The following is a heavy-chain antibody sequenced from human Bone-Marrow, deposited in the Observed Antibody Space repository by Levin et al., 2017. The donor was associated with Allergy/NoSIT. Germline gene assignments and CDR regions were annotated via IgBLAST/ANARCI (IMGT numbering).Heavy chain of an antibody. V-gene: IGHV4-30-4*01. CDR1: GGSISSGDYY. Sequence: SQTLSLTCTVSGGSISSGDYYWSWLRQPPGKGLECIGYIYYSGSSYYNPSLKSRITISVDTSKHQFSLKLSSVTVADTAVYYCARGYDSSGYYSSLDYWGQGTLVTVSS. CDR2: IYYSGSS. CDR3: ARGYDSSGYYSSLDY. J-gene: IGHJ4*02. D-gene: IGHD3-22*01.